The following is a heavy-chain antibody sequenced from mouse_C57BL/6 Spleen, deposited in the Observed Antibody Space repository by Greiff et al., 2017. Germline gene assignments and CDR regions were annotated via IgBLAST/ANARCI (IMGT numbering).Heavy chain of an antibody. Sequence: QVQLQQSGAELVRPGASVTLSCKASGYTFTDYAMHWVKQTPVHGLEWIGDIDPETGGTASNQKFKGKAILTADKSSSTAYMELRRLTSAASAVLYCTRYGEGAWFDDWGKGTLVTVSA. D-gene: IGHD1-2*01. CDR3: TRYGEGAWFDD. V-gene: IGHV1-15*01. J-gene: IGHJ3*01. CDR2: IDPETGGT. CDR1: GYTFTDYA.